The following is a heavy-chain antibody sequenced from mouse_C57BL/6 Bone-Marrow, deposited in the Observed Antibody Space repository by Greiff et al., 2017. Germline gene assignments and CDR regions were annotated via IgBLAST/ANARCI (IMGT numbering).Heavy chain of an antibody. CDR3: APYSNQIAY. Sequence: QVQLQQSGAELMKPGASVKLSCKATGYTFTGYWIEWVKQRPGHGLEWIGEILPGSGSTNYNEKFKGKATFTADTSSNTAFMQLRSLTTEDSDIYYFAPYSNQIAYWGQVTLVTVSA. CDR2: ILPGSGST. CDR1: GYTFTGYW. J-gene: IGHJ3*01. V-gene: IGHV1-9*01. D-gene: IGHD2-5*01.